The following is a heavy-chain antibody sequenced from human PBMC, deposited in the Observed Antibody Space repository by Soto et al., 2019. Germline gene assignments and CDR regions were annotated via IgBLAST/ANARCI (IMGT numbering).Heavy chain of an antibody. CDR3: ATADEGSPGLFDS. Sequence: SETLSLTCSVSRPSSNNYFWNWIRQPAGKGLQWIGRVFGSGGTHYNPSLQSRVTISKDTANNTFSLKLRSVTAADTAIYFCATADEGSPGLFDSWGLGTQLTVSS. CDR2: VFGSGGT. J-gene: IGHJ4*02. D-gene: IGHD6-19*01. CDR1: RPSSNNYF. V-gene: IGHV4-4*07.